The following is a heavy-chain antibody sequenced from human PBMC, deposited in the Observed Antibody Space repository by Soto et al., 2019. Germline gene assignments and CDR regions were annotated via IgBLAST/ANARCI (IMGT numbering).Heavy chain of an antibody. D-gene: IGHD3-10*01. Sequence: ASVKVSCKASGYTFTNYGISWVRQAPGQGLEWMGWISAYNGNTKYAQKLQGRVTMTTDTSTSTAYMELRSLRSDDTAVYYCARGVGSGSYYSCYSIWFDPWGQGTLVTVSS. CDR1: GYTFTNYG. J-gene: IGHJ5*02. CDR3: ARGVGSGSYYSCYSIWFDP. CDR2: ISAYNGNT. V-gene: IGHV1-18*01.